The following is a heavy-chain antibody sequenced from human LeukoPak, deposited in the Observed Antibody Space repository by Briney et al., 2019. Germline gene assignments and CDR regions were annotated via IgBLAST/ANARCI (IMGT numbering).Heavy chain of an antibody. V-gene: IGHV4-34*01. CDR3: ASQSRGFSGYNSDY. CDR2: INESGST. Sequence: SETLSLTCAVYGGSFSGYYWSWIRQPPGKGLEWIGEINESGSTNYNPSLKSRVTISGNTSKNEFSLRLSSVTAADTAVYYCASQSRGFSGYNSDYWGQGTLVTVSS. J-gene: IGHJ4*02. CDR1: GGSFSGYY. D-gene: IGHD5-12*01.